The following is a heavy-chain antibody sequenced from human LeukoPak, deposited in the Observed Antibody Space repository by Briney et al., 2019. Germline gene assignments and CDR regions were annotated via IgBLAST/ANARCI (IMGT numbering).Heavy chain of an antibody. CDR3: ARRISGASYAFDI. CDR1: GFMLSRNY. J-gene: IGHJ3*02. Sequence: PGGSLRLSCAASGFMLSRNYMSWVRQAPGKGLEWVSVMYTGGSTYYADSVKGRFTISRDNSKNTLNLQMNSLRAEDTALYYCARRISGASYAFDIWGQGTMVTVSS. CDR2: MYTGGST. V-gene: IGHV3-53*01.